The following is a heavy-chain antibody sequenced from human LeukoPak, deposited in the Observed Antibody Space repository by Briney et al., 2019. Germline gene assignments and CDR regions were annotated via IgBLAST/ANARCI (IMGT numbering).Heavy chain of an antibody. D-gene: IGHD3-10*01. CDR1: GFTFTRYD. J-gene: IGHJ6*02. Sequence: AGGSLRLSCAASGFTFTRYDMHWVRQAPGKGLEWVAVISNDGNNKDYGNSVKGRFTISRDNSKNTLYLQMNSLRAEDTAVYYCARDFKYTYYYGSGSYFSYYYGMDVWGQGTTVTVSS. CDR3: ARDFKYTYYYGSGSYFSYYYGMDV. CDR2: ISNDGNNK. V-gene: IGHV3-30-3*01.